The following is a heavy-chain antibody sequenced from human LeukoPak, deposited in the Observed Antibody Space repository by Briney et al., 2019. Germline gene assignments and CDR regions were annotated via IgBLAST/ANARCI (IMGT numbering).Heavy chain of an antibody. CDR1: GGTFSSYA. CDR3: ARVGITVIRGANNWFDP. Sequence: SVKVSCKASGGTFSSYAISWVRQAPGQGLEWMGGIIPIFGTANYAQKFQGRVTITADKSTSTAYMELSSLRSEDTAVYYCARVGITVIRGANNWFDPWGQGTLVTVSS. D-gene: IGHD3-10*01. CDR2: IIPIFGTA. V-gene: IGHV1-69*06. J-gene: IGHJ5*02.